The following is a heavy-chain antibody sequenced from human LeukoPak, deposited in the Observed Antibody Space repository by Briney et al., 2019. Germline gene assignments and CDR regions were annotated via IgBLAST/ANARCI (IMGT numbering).Heavy chain of an antibody. Sequence: GGSLRLSCAASGFTFSSYAMSWVRQAPGKGLEWVSAISGSGGSTYYADSVKGRFTISRDNSKNTLYLQMNSQRAEDTAVYYCAKGVVAATSYYFDYWGQGTLVTVSS. CDR1: GFTFSSYA. J-gene: IGHJ4*02. CDR2: ISGSGGST. CDR3: AKGVVAATSYYFDY. V-gene: IGHV3-23*01. D-gene: IGHD2-15*01.